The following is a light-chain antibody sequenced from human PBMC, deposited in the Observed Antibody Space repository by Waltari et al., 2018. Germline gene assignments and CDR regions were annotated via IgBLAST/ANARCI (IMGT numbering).Light chain of an antibody. CDR3: QKYVNLPAT. CDR1: PGVSKY. V-gene: IGKV3-20*01. J-gene: IGKJ1*01. CDR2: DAS. Sequence: EIVLTQSPGTLSWSPGERATLSCRASPGVSKYLAWYQQRPGQAPRLLIYDASNRATGIPDRFSGSGSGTDFSLTISRLEPEDFAVYYCQKYVNLPATFGQGTKVEIK.